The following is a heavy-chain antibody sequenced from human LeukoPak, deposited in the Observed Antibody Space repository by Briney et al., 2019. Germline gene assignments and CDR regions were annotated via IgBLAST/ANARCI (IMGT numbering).Heavy chain of an antibody. Sequence: PSETLSLTCTVSRYSISSGYYWGWIRQPPGKGLEWIGSIYHSGGTYYNPSLKSRVTISVDTSKNQFSLKLSSVTAADTAVYYCAGNEDYCGSGSVDYWGQGTLVTVSS. D-gene: IGHD3-10*01. CDR2: IYHSGGT. CDR1: RYSISSGYY. V-gene: IGHV4-38-2*02. J-gene: IGHJ4*02. CDR3: AGNEDYCGSGSVDY.